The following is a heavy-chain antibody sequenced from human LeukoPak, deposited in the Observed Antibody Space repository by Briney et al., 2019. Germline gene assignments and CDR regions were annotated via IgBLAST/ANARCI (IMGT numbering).Heavy chain of an antibody. Sequence: SETLSLTCAVSGYSISSGYYWGGSRQPPGKGGEWSGSIYHRGSTYYNPSLKRRVTIPGETTKKKFCLKMSSETAADPAVYYCAGTQFGGVIVLDYWGQGTLVTVSS. CDR2: IYHRGST. CDR3: AGTQFGGVIVLDY. CDR1: GYSISSGYY. D-gene: IGHD3-16*02. V-gene: IGHV4-38-2*01. J-gene: IGHJ4*02.